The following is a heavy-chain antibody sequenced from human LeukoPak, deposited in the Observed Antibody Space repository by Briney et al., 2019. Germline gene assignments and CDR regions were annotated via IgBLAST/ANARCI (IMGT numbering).Heavy chain of an antibody. CDR3: TRVGDSSSWFYYYYYMDV. CDR1: GFTFGDYA. J-gene: IGHJ6*03. Sequence: GGSLRLSCTASGFTFGDYAMSWFRQAPGKGLEWVGFIRSKAYGGTTEYAASVKGRFTISRDDSKSIAYLQMNSLKTEDTAVYYCTRVGDSSSWFYYYYYMDVWGKGTTVTVSS. D-gene: IGHD6-13*01. CDR2: IRSKAYGGTT. V-gene: IGHV3-49*03.